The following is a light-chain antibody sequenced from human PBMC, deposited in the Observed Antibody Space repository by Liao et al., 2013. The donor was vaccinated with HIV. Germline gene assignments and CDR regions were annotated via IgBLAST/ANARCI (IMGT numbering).Light chain of an antibody. CDR3: QAWDRNTAI. V-gene: IGLV3-21*01. CDR1: NIGSKS. Sequence: SYELTQPPSVSVAPGQTATITCGGHNIGSKSVHWYQQKPGQSPLLLIYQDSYRPSGIPERFSGSNSGNTATLTISGTQPMDEADYYCQAWDRNTAIFGGGTKLTVL. J-gene: IGLJ2*01. CDR2: QDS.